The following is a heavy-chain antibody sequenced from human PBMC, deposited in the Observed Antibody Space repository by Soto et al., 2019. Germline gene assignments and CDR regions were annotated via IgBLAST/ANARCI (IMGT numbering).Heavy chain of an antibody. V-gene: IGHV4-30-2*01. CDR3: AGMPYTSGLRFDP. J-gene: IGHJ5*02. D-gene: IGHD6-19*01. CDR2: IYQSGVT. Sequence: PSLTCNMSGDSYSISTYSWSWIRQPPGKALQWIGFIYQSGVTSYNPSLASRVSISLDRSNNQCSLKLKSVTAADTAVYFCAGMPYTSGLRFDPWGPGTLVTVSS. CDR1: GDSYSISTYS.